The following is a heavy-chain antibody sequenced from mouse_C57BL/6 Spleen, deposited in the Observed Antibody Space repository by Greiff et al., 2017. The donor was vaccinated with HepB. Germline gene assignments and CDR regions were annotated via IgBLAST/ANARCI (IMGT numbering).Heavy chain of an antibody. V-gene: IGHV1-62-2*01. CDR3: ARHEGGPYYGSRDAMDY. J-gene: IGHJ4*01. Sequence: QVQLQQSGAELVKPGALVKLSCKASGYTFTEYTIHWVKQRSGQGLEWIGWFYPGSGSIKYNEKFKDKATLTADKSSSTVYMELSRLTSEDSAVYFCARHEGGPYYGSRDAMDYWGQGTSVTVSS. CDR1: GYTFTEYT. D-gene: IGHD1-1*01. CDR2: FYPGSGSI.